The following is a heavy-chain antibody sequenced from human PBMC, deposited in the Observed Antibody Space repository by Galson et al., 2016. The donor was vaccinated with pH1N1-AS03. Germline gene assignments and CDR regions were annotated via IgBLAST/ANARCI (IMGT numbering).Heavy chain of an antibody. CDR1: RFTFSSYG. Sequence: SLRRSCAASRFTFSSYGMNWVRQAPGKGLEWLSYISSSSNTIYYADSVKGRFTIPREYGKNSLYLQMNGLRDEDTAVYYCARHATTRSEVFGVPFYLYYYTDVCGKGPTVTVSS. CDR3: ARHATTRSEVFGVPFYLYYYTDV. J-gene: IGHJ6*03. V-gene: IGHV3-48*02. CDR2: ISSSSNTI. D-gene: IGHD3-3*01.